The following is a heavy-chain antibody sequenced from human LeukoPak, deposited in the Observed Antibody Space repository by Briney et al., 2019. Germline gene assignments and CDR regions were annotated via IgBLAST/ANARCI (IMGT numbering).Heavy chain of an antibody. J-gene: IGHJ5*02. Sequence: SETLSLTCTVSGGSISSYYWSWIRQPAGKGLEWIGRIYTSGSTNYNPSLKSRVTMSVDTSKNRFSLKLSSVTAADTAVYYCAREPTIFGVVYGGFDPWGQGTLVTVSS. CDR3: AREPTIFGVVYGGFDP. CDR2: IYTSGST. D-gene: IGHD3-3*01. CDR1: GGSISSYY. V-gene: IGHV4-4*07.